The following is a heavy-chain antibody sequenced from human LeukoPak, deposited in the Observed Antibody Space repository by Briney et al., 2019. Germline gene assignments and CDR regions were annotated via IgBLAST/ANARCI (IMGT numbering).Heavy chain of an antibody. CDR1: GGSISSSNW. J-gene: IGHJ4*02. V-gene: IGHV4-4*02. D-gene: IGHD2-2*01. CDR3: AKIYCRSITCYLDF. Sequence: PSETLSLTCAVSGGSISSSNWWTWVRPPPGKGLEWIGEISSHSGSANYNPSLMRRVTISVDKSKNQFSLRLSSVTAADTAVYYCAKIYCRSITCYLDFWGQGTLVTVSS. CDR2: ISSHSGSA.